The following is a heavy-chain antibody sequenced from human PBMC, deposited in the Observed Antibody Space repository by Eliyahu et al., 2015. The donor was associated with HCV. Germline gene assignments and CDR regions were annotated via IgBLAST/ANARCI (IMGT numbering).Heavy chain of an antibody. CDR1: GYTFTSYG. CDR2: ISAYNGNT. J-gene: IGHJ4*02. D-gene: IGHD3-3*01. CDR3: ARGKLLDYDFWSGYYPDPPRDLSVPDY. V-gene: IGHV1-18*01. Sequence: QAQLVQSGAEVKKPGASVKVSCKASGYTFTSYGISWVRQAPGQGLEWMGWISAYNGNTNYAQKLQGRVTMTTDTSTSTAYMELRSLRSDDTAVYYCARGKLLDYDFWSGYYPDPPRDLSVPDYWGQGTLVTVSS.